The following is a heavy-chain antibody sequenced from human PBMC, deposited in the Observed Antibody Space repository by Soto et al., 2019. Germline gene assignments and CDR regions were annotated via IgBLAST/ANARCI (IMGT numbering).Heavy chain of an antibody. J-gene: IGHJ4*02. CDR2: IYYSGST. CDR3: ARVSTYLHVTTFYD. CDR1: GGSISSYY. V-gene: IGHV4-59*08. Sequence: SETLSLTCTVSGGSISSYYWSWIRQPPGKGLEWIGYIYYSGSTNYNPSLKSRVTISVDTSKNQFSLKLSSVTAADTAVYYCARVSTYLHVTTFYDWGKGTLVTVSA. D-gene: IGHD4-17*01.